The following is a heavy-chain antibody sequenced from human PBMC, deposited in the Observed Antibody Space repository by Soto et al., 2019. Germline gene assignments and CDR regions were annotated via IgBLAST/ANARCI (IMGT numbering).Heavy chain of an antibody. D-gene: IGHD3-16*01. CDR3: ARLVYGGSSSAYSSSYGMDV. J-gene: IGHJ6*02. Sequence: GEALKISCKGSGYSFTSYWISWVRQMPGKGLEWMGRIDPSDSYTNYSPSFQGHVTISADKSISTAYLQWISLKASDTAMYYCARLVYGGSSSAYSSSYGMDVWGQGTTVTVSS. CDR1: GYSFTSYW. V-gene: IGHV5-10-1*01. CDR2: IDPSDSYT.